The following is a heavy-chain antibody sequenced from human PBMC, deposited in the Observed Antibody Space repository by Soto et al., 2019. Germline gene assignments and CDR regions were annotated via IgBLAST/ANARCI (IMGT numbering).Heavy chain of an antibody. CDR1: GYTFTRYD. CDR2: MNPNSGNT. Sequence: QVQLVQSGAEVKKPGASVKVSCKASGYTFTRYDITWVRQATGPGLEWMGWMNPNSGNTGYAQKFQGRVPMTRNTSISKAYMGLSSLRSEDTAVYYCATQEAARAAVADHRPAPTYVDYWGQGTLVTVAA. CDR3: ATQEAARAAVADHRPAPTYVDY. V-gene: IGHV1-8*01. D-gene: IGHD6-19*01. J-gene: IGHJ4*02.